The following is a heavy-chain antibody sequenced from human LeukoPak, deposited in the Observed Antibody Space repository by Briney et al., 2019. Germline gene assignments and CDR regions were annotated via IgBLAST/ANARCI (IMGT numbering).Heavy chain of an antibody. CDR3: ARVLRMITFGGVILKYYFDY. J-gene: IGHJ4*02. Sequence: SETLSLTCAVYGGSFSGYYWSWIRQPPGKGLEWIGEVNHSGSTNYNPSLKSRVTISVVTSKDHFSLKLSSVTAADTAVYYCARVLRMITFGGVILKYYFDYWGQGTLVTVSS. D-gene: IGHD3-16*02. CDR2: VNHSGST. CDR1: GGSFSGYY. V-gene: IGHV4-34*01.